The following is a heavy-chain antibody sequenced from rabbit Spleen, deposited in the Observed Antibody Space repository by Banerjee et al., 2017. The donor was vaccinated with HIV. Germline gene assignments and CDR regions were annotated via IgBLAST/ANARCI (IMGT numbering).Heavy chain of an antibody. V-gene: IGHV1S47*01. Sequence: QEHLVESGGGLVQPGGSLKLSCKASGFDFSRYGVSWVRQPPGKGLEWIGYIDPLFGSTYYANWVNGRFSISRENTQNPVYLQLNSLTAADMATYFCVRDQAGYAGFGPFYFNLWGPGTLVTVS. CDR2: IDPLFGST. CDR1: GFDFSRYG. D-gene: IGHD4-2*01. J-gene: IGHJ4*01. CDR3: VRDQAGYAGFGPFYFNL.